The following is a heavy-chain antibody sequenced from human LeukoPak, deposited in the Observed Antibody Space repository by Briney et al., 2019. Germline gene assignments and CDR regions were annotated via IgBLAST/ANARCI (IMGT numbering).Heavy chain of an antibody. CDR3: ARQLPTAAADTRGYFDY. J-gene: IGHJ4*02. V-gene: IGHV4-39*01. Sequence: PSETLSLTCTVSGGSISPISSSTYYWGWIRQAPGKDLEWIGSLFYGENTHYNPSLKSRATLSVDSSKNQFSLKLTSVTAADAAVYFCARQLPTAAADTRGYFDYWGQGTVVTVSS. D-gene: IGHD6-25*01. CDR2: LFYGENT. CDR1: GGSISPISSSTYY.